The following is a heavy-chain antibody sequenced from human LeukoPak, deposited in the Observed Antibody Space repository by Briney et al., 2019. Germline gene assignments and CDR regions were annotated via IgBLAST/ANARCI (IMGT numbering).Heavy chain of an antibody. J-gene: IGHJ4*02. CDR3: ARGRGTMIVVVDY. D-gene: IGHD3-22*01. CDR2: INPNSGGT. Sequence: ASVKVSCKASGYTFTGYYMHWVRQAPGQGLEWMGWINPNSGGTNYAQKFQGRVTMTRDTSISTAYMKLSRLRSDDTAVYYCARGRGTMIVVVDYWGQGTLVTVPS. V-gene: IGHV1-2*02. CDR1: GYTFTGYY.